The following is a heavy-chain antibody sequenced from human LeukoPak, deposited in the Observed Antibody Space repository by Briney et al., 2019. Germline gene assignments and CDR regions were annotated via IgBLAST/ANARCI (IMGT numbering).Heavy chain of an antibody. J-gene: IGHJ5*02. V-gene: IGHV3-7*04. CDR1: GFIVSNYW. CDR2: IKQDGIEQ. CDR3: ARDMIILQS. Sequence: GGSVRLSCSASGFIVSNYWMTWARQAPGRGGEWFANIKQDGIEQYFLDSVKGRFTISRDNAEKSLYLQMNSLRAEDTAVYFCARDMIILQSWGQAALATVSS. D-gene: IGHD3-16*01.